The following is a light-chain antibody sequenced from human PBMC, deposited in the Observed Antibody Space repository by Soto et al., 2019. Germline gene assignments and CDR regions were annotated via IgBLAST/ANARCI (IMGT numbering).Light chain of an antibody. CDR2: AAS. CDR1: QGISNY. V-gene: IGKV1-27*01. J-gene: IGKJ1*01. CDR3: QKYNSAPLT. Sequence: DIQMTQSPSSLSASVGDRVTITCRASQGISNYLAWYQQKPGTVPKLLISAASTLQTGVPSRFSGGGSVTDFTLTIRILQPEDVATYFCQKYNSAPLTFGQGTKVDIK.